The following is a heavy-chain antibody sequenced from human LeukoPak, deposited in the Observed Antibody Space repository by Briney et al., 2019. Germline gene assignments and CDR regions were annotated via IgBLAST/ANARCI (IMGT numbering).Heavy chain of an antibody. CDR2: IYYSGST. J-gene: IGHJ6*03. V-gene: IGHV4-59*01. CDR1: GGSISSYY. D-gene: IGHD3-9*01. CDR3: ARVSRDILTGYHYYYYYMDV. Sequence: SETLSLTCTVSGGSISSYYWSWIRQPPGKGLEWIGYIYYSGSTNYNPSLKSRVTISVDTSKNQFSLKLSSVTAADTAVYYCARVSRDILTGYHYYYYYMDVWGKGTTVTVSS.